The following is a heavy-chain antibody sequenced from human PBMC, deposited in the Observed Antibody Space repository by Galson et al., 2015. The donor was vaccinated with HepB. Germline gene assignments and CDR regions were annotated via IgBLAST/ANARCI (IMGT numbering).Heavy chain of an antibody. J-gene: IGHJ4*02. D-gene: IGHD5-18*01. V-gene: IGHV5-51*01. CDR3: ARRGYGVDSEIDY. CDR2: IYPSDCET. CDR1: GYSFSRNW. Sequence: SGAEVKKPGESLQISCKGSGYSFSRNWIGWVRQMPGKGLEWMGIIYPSDCETIYSPSFRGQVTISVDKSITTAYLQWSSLRASDTAMYYCARRGYGVDSEIDYWGQGTLVTVSS.